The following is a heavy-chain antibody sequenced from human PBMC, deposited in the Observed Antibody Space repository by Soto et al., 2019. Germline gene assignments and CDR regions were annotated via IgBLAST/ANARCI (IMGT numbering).Heavy chain of an antibody. CDR1: GGSISTYY. V-gene: IGHV4-59*01. Sequence: SETLSLTCAVSGGSISTYYWTLIRQPPGKGLEWIGYISYSGSTNYNPSLKSRLTISLNTSKKHFSLKLSSVTAADTAVYYCARGTRATQYYYYFYGMDVWGQGTTVTVSS. CDR3: ARGTRATQYYYYFYGMDV. J-gene: IGHJ6*02. CDR2: ISYSGST.